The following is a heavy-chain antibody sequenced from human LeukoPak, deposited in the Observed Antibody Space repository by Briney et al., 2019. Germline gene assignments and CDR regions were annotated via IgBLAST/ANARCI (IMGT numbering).Heavy chain of an antibody. J-gene: IGHJ5*02. CDR1: GYTFTGYY. Sequence: ASVKVSCKASGYTFTGYYMHWVRQAPGQGLEWMGRINPNSGGTNYAQKLQGRVTMTTDTSTSTAYMELRSLRSDDTAVYYCARDIFGELLPNWFDPWGQGTLVTVSS. CDR2: INPNSGGT. CDR3: ARDIFGELLPNWFDP. V-gene: IGHV1-2*06. D-gene: IGHD3-10*01.